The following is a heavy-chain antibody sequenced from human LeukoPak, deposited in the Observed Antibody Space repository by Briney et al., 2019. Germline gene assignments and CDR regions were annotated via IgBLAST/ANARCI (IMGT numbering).Heavy chain of an antibody. CDR3: ARDRGNSWELKYFDY. CDR2: IKQDGSEK. Sequence: GGSLRLSCAASGFTFSSYWMSWVRQAPGKGLEWVANIKQDGSEKYYVDSVKGRFTISRDNAKNSLYLQMNSLRAEDTAVYYCARDRGNSWELKYFDYWGQGTLVTVSS. J-gene: IGHJ4*02. CDR1: GFTFSSYW. V-gene: IGHV3-7*01. D-gene: IGHD1-26*01.